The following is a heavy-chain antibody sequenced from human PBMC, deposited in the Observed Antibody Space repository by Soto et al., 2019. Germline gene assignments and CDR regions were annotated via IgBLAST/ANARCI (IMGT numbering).Heavy chain of an antibody. CDR2: IIPVFGRP. CDR3: AREASGYDF. D-gene: IGHD5-12*01. Sequence: SVKVSCKASGVAFSSFGISWVRQAPGQGLEWMGGIIPVFGRPNYAQRFRGRLTITADESTNTSYMELIDLTSEDTAVYYCAREASGYDFWGQGTQVTVSS. V-gene: IGHV1-69*13. CDR1: GVAFSSFG. J-gene: IGHJ1*01.